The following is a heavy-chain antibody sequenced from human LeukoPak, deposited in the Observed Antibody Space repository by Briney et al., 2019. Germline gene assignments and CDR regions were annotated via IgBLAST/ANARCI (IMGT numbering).Heavy chain of an antibody. V-gene: IGHV4-4*07. Sequence: SETLSLTCTVSGGPISSYYWSWIRQPPGKGLEGIGRIYTSGSTNYNPSLKSRVTMSVDTSKNQFSLKLSSVTAADTAVYYCARLGSGYYIGPDYWGQGTLVTVSS. CDR1: GGPISSYY. D-gene: IGHD3-3*01. CDR2: IYTSGST. J-gene: IGHJ4*02. CDR3: ARLGSGYYIGPDY.